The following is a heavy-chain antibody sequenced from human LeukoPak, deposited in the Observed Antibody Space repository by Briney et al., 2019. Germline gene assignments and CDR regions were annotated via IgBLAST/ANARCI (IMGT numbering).Heavy chain of an antibody. V-gene: IGHV3-48*02. D-gene: IGHD4-11*01. J-gene: IGHJ5*02. Sequence: GGSLRLSCAASGFTFSSYSMNWVRQAPGKGLEWVSYISSSSTTIYYTDSVRGRFTISRDNAKNSLYLQMNSLRDEDTAVYYCARETTAWFDPWGQGTLVTVSS. CDR3: ARETTAWFDP. CDR1: GFTFSSYS. CDR2: ISSSSTTI.